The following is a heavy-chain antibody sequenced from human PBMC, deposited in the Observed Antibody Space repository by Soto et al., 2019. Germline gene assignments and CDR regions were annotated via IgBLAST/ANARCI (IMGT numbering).Heavy chain of an antibody. Sequence: QVQLVESGGGVVQPGRSLRLSCAASGFTFSSYGMHWVRQAPGKGLEWVAVIWYDGSNKYYADSVKGRFTISRDNSKNTVYLKMTRLRAEDTAGYYCARGGCRTWDYLDVWFGVGYLDYWGQGTLVTVSS. V-gene: IGHV3-33*01. CDR2: IWYDGSNK. CDR3: ARGGCRTWDYLDVWFGVGYLDY. CDR1: GFTFSSYG. J-gene: IGHJ4*02. D-gene: IGHD3-10*01.